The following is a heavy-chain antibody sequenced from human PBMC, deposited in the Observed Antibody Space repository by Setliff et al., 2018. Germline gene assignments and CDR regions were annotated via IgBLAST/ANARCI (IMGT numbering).Heavy chain of an antibody. J-gene: IGHJ4*02. CDR2: ISRGGGII. D-gene: IGHD6-19*01. CDR1: GFTFSDYW. V-gene: IGHV3-11*01. Sequence: GGSLRLSCVGSGFTFSDYWMSWVRQAPGKGLEWVSYISRGGGIIYYADSVRGRFTISRDDAKNSLYLQMNGLRAEDTAVYYCATKAVAGTGGQGTLVTVSS. CDR3: ATKAVAGT.